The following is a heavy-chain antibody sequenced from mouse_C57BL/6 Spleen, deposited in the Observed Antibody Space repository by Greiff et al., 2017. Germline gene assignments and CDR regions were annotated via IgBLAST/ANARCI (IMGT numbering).Heavy chain of an antibody. J-gene: IGHJ4*01. D-gene: IGHD1-1*01. V-gene: IGHV1-42*01. CDR2: INPSTGGT. CDR3: ARMDYGSFYYAMDY. Sequence: DVKLVESGPELVKPGASVKISCKASGYSFTGYYMNWVKQSPEKSLEWIGEINPSTGGTTYNQKFKAKATLTVDKSSSTAYMQLKSLTSEDSAVYYCARMDYGSFYYAMDYWGQGTSVTVSS. CDR1: GYSFTGYY.